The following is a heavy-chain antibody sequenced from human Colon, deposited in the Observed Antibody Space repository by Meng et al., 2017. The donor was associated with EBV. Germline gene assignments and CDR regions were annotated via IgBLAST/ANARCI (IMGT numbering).Heavy chain of an antibody. V-gene: IGHV4-30-4*01. CDR1: GGSINSGDYY. CDR2: IYYTGST. J-gene: IGHJ4*02. CDR3: ARDPYATGWAG. D-gene: IGHD6-19*01. Sequence: QVQLQESGPGLVKPSQTLSLTCTVSGGSINSGDYYWSWIRQPPGKGLEWIGYIYYTGSTYYNPSLKSRVTISMDTSKNQFSLRLSSVTAADTAVYYCARDPYATGWAGWGQGTLVTVAS.